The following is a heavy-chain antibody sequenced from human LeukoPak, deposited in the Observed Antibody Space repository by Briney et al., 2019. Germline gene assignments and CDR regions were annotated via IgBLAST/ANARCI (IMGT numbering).Heavy chain of an antibody. Sequence: GASVKVSCKASGGTFSSYAISWVRQAPGQGLEWMGGIIPIFGTANYAQKFQGRVTITADESTSTAYMELSSLRSEDTAVYYCARAEYQLPTSYYYYGMDVWGKGTTVTVSS. CDR2: IIPIFGTA. CDR1: GGTFSSYA. J-gene: IGHJ6*04. CDR3: ARAEYQLPTSYYYYGMDV. V-gene: IGHV1-69*13. D-gene: IGHD2-2*01.